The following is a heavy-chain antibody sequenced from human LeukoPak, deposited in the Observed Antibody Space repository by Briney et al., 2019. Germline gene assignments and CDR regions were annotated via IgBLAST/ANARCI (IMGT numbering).Heavy chain of an antibody. D-gene: IGHD1-26*01. Sequence: GSLRLSCAASGFSFSNYGMHWVRQAPGKGLDWVAVISSDGSDKYYADSVKGRFTISRDNSKNTLYLQMNSLRAEDTAVYYCAKDKGREGDYWGQGDLVTVSS. V-gene: IGHV3-30*18. CDR2: ISSDGSDK. CDR1: GFSFSNYG. CDR3: AKDKGREGDY. J-gene: IGHJ4*02.